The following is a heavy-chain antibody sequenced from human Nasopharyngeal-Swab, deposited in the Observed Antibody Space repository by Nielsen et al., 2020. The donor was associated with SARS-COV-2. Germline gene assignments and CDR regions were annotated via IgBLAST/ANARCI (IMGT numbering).Heavy chain of an antibody. CDR3: ARGSDSRGYFGYFDY. J-gene: IGHJ4*02. CDR1: GYSFTTYW. V-gene: IGHV5-51*01. Sequence: GESLKISCKGSGYSFTTYWIGWVRQTPGKGLEWMGIMYPRESDIRYSPSFQGQVIISADKSISTAYLQWSSLKASDTAMYYCARGSDSRGYFGYFDYWGQGTLVTVSS. CDR2: MYPRESDI. D-gene: IGHD3-22*01.